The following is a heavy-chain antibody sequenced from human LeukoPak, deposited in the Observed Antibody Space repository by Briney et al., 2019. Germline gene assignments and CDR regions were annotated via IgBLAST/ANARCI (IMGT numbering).Heavy chain of an antibody. CDR2: ITSDNYI. CDR3: AKKGGYEKFDY. CDR1: GFTFSNYD. J-gene: IGHJ4*02. Sequence: GGSLRLSCAASGFTFSNYDMSWVRQAPGKGLEWVSSITSDNYIYYADSLKGRFTISRDNAKNSLYLQMDSLRVDDTAVYYCAKKGGYEKFDYWGQGTLVTVSS. V-gene: IGHV3-21*06. D-gene: IGHD3-22*01.